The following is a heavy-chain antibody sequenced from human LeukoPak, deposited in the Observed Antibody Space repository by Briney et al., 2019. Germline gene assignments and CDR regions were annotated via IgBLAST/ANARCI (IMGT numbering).Heavy chain of an antibody. D-gene: IGHD3-22*01. CDR3: ARDFIHRSGEANY. CDR1: GFTFSDYY. CDR2: ISSSGGST. V-gene: IGHV3-11*05. J-gene: IGHJ4*02. Sequence: GGSLRLSCVASGFTFSDYYMSWVRQAPGKGLEWISYISSSGGSTNYADSVKGRFTISRDNPKNSLYLLMNTLRAEDTAMYYCARDFIHRSGEANYWGQGTLVTVSS.